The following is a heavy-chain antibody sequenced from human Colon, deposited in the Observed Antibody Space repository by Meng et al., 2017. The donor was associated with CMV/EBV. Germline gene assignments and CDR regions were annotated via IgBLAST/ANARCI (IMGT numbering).Heavy chain of an antibody. CDR3: AKDQGGVARYYFDY. Sequence: SGFIFSHYALSWVRQLPGKGLEWVSTISGSGDVTFYADSVKGRFTISRDNSKNTLYLQMKLLRAEDSARHYCAKDQGGVARYYFDYWGQGTLVTVSS. D-gene: IGHD2-8*02. CDR2: ISGSGDVT. V-gene: IGHV3-23*01. CDR1: GFIFSHYA. J-gene: IGHJ4*02.